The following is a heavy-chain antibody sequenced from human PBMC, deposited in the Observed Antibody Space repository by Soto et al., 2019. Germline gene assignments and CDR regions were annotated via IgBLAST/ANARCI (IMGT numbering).Heavy chain of an antibody. CDR1: GFTFSSYS. CDR3: AKDPGVVAIHYFDY. D-gene: IGHD5-12*01. J-gene: IGHJ4*02. CDR2: ISSSSSTT. V-gene: IGHV3-48*01. Sequence: PGGSLRLSCAASGFTFSSYSMNWVRQAPGKGLEWVSCISSSSSTTYYADSVKGRFTISRDNSKNMLYLHMDSLRAEDTAVYYCAKDPGVVAIHYFDYWGQGTLVTVSS.